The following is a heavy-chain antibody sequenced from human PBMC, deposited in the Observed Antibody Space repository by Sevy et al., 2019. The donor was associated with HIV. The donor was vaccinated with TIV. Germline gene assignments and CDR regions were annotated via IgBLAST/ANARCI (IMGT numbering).Heavy chain of an antibody. J-gene: IGHJ6*02. Sequence: GGSLRLSYAGSGITFDDSTMRWVRQAPGKGLEWVSVISWDGGITYYADSVKGRFTISRDNNENSLYLQMNSLRTEDTALYYCAKDRKGVLRFLEWGGGMDVWGQGTTVTVSS. CDR2: ISWDGGIT. CDR3: AKDRKGVLRFLEWGGGMDV. V-gene: IGHV3-43*01. D-gene: IGHD3-3*01. CDR1: GITFDDST.